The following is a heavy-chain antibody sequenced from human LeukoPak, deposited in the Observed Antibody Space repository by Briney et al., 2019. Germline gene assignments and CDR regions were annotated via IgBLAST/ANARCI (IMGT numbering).Heavy chain of an antibody. D-gene: IGHD4-17*01. CDR3: ATEAPRDGDYPIEY. J-gene: IGHJ4*02. CDR2: FDPEDGET. Sequence: ASVKVSCKVSGYTLTELSMHWVRQAPGKGLEWMGGFDPEDGETIYAQKFQGRVTMTEDTSTDTAYMELSSLRSEDTAVYYCATEAPRDGDYPIEYWGQGTLVTVSS. V-gene: IGHV1-24*01. CDR1: GYTLTELS.